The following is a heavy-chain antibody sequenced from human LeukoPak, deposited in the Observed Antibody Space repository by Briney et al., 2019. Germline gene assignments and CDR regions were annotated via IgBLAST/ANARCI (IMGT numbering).Heavy chain of an antibody. J-gene: IGHJ4*02. CDR2: IHNSGST. CDR3: ARQVTFGYAYAYYFDY. CDR1: GGSISSSYYY. D-gene: IGHD5-18*01. Sequence: SETLSLTCTVSGGSISSSYYYWGWVRQPPGKGLEWIGNIHNSGSTYYNPSLKSRLTIYVDTSKNQFSLKLSSVIAADTAVYYCARQVTFGYAYAYYFDYWGQGTLVTVSS. V-gene: IGHV4-39*01.